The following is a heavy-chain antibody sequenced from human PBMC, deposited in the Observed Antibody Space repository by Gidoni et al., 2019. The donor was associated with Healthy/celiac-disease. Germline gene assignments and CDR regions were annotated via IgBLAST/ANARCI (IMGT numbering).Heavy chain of an antibody. V-gene: IGHV1-69*06. J-gene: IGHJ6*02. CDR1: VGTFRSYA. Sequence: QVQLVQSGPEVKKPGSSVTVSCKASVGTFRSYAISWVRQAPGQGLEWMGGIIPIFGTANYAQKFQGRVTITADKSTSTAYMELSSLRSEDTAVYYCARGTIFGVVPPQRGYYYGMDVWGQGTTVTVSS. CDR3: ARGTIFGVVPPQRGYYYGMDV. D-gene: IGHD3-3*01. CDR2: IIPIFGTA.